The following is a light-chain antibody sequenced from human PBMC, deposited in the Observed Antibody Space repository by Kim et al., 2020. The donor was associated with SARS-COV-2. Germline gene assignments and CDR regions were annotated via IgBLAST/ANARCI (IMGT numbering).Light chain of an antibody. V-gene: IGLV2-23*02. CDR3: CSYAGSSTFYVV. J-gene: IGLJ2*01. CDR1: SSDVWSYNL. Sequence: SFTISCTGTSSDVWSYNLVSWYQQHPGKAPKLMIYEVSKRPSGVSNRFSGSKSGNTASLTISGLQAEDEADYYCCSYAGSSTFYVVFGGGTQLTVL. CDR2: EVS.